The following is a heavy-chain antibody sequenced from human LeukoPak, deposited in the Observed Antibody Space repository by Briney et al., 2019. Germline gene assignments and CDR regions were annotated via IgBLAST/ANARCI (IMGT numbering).Heavy chain of an antibody. V-gene: IGHV3-74*01. CDR1: GFTFSSYW. CDR3: ASRGERGYSGYAY. Sequence: GGSLRLSCAASGFTFSSYWMPWVRQAPGKGLVWVSRINSDGSTTSYADSAKGRFTISRDNAKNTLYLQMNSLRAEDTAVYYCASRGERGYSGYAYWGQGTLVTVSS. CDR2: INSDGSTT. J-gene: IGHJ4*02. D-gene: IGHD5-12*01.